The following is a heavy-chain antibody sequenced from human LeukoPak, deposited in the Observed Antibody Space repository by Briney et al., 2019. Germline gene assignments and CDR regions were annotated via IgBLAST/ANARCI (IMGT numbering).Heavy chain of an antibody. CDR2: IYYSGST. CDR1: GGSISSYY. J-gene: IGHJ6*02. V-gene: IGHV4-59*08. D-gene: IGHD1-26*01. CDR3: ARHRVSGSYRDVNYYYYYGMDV. Sequence: SETLSLTCTVSGGSISSYYWSWIRQPPGKGLEWIGYIYYSGSTNYNPSLKSRVTISVDTSKNQFSLKLSSVTAADTAVYYCARHRVSGSYRDVNYYYYYGMDVWGQGTTVTVSS.